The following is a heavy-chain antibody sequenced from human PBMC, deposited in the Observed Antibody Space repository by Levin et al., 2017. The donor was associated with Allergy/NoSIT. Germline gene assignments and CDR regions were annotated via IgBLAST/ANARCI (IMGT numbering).Heavy chain of an antibody. V-gene: IGHV3-48*03. Sequence: PGGSLRLSCAASGFTFSNFEMNWVRQAPGKGLEWVSFISDSGDTTHYADSVKGRFTISRDNAKNSLYLQMNSLRAEDTAVYYCAAGKPRGYSYGHDSWGQGTLVTVSS. J-gene: IGHJ4*02. D-gene: IGHD5-18*01. CDR1: GFTFSNFE. CDR3: AAGKPRGYSYGHDS. CDR2: ISDSGDTT.